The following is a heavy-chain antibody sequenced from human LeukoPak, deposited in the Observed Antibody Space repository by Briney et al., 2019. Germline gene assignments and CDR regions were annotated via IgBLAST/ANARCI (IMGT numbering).Heavy chain of an antibody. CDR1: GFTFSSYA. CDR3: AKRKPVAGFDY. J-gene: IGHJ4*02. Sequence: PGGSLRLSCAASGFTFSSYALCWGRQAPGKGLEWGSAISGSGGGTYYADSVKGRFSLSRDNSKKTPYLQMNSLSAEDTAVYYCAKRKPVAGFDYWGQGTLVTVSS. CDR2: ISGSGGGT. D-gene: IGHD6-19*01. V-gene: IGHV3-23*01.